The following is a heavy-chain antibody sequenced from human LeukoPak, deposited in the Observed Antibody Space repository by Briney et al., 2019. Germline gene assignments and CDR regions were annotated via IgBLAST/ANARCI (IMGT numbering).Heavy chain of an antibody. D-gene: IGHD5-24*01. Sequence: AASVKVSCKASGYTFTSYAMNWVRQAPGQGLEWMGWINTNTGNPTYAQGFTGRFVFSLDTSVSTAYLQISSLKAEDTAVYYCAREGMMATISPLDYWGQGTLVTVSS. CDR3: AREGMMATISPLDY. J-gene: IGHJ4*02. V-gene: IGHV7-4-1*02. CDR2: INTNTGNP. CDR1: GYTFTSYA.